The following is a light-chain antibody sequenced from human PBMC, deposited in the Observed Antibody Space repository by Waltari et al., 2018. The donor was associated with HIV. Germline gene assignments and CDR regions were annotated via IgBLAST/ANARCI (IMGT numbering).Light chain of an antibody. CDR3: QQYGGSPRT. J-gene: IGKJ1*01. Sequence: EIVLTQSPGTLSLSPVERATLSCRASQTVSSAFLAWYQQKPGQAPRLLIYGASSRVIGIPDRFNGTGSGTDFSLTISRLEPEDSAVYYCQQYGGSPRTFGQGAKVEIK. CDR2: GAS. CDR1: QTVSSAF. V-gene: IGKV3-20*01.